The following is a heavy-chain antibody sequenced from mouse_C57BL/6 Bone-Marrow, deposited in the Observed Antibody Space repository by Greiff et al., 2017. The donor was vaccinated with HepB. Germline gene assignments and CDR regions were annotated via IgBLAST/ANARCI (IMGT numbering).Heavy chain of an antibody. D-gene: IGHD2-4*01. CDR2: IRSKSNNYAT. CDR3: VRHDYEAFDY. CDR1: GFSFNTYA. J-gene: IGHJ2*01. Sequence: EVMLVESGGGLVQPKGSLKLSCAASGFSFNTYAMNWVRQAPGKGLEWVARIRSKSNNYATYYADSVKDRFTISRDDSESMLYLQMNNLKTEDTAMYYCVRHDYEAFDYWGQGTTLTVSS. V-gene: IGHV10-1*01.